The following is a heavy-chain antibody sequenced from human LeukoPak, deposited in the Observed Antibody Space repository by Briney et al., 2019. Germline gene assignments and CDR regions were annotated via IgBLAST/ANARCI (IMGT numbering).Heavy chain of an antibody. Sequence: SETLSLTCTVSGGSISSYYWSWIRQPPGKGLEWSGYIYYSGSTNYNPSLKSRVTISVDTSKNQFSLKLSSVPAADTAVYYCARSLRGYSYGYPFYSGQGTLVTVSS. CDR2: IYYSGST. D-gene: IGHD5-18*01. CDR1: GGSISSYY. V-gene: IGHV4-59*01. CDR3: ARSLRGYSYGYPFY. J-gene: IGHJ4*02.